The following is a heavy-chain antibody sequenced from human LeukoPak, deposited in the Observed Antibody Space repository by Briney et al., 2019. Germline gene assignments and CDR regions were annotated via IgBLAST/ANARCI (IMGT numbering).Heavy chain of an antibody. V-gene: IGHV4-39*01. CDR3: ARRRVYGGYYYYGMDV. J-gene: IGHJ6*02. CDR2: IYYSGST. Sequence: SETLSLTCTVSGGSISSSSYYWGWIRQPPGKGLEWIGSIYYSGSTYYNPSLKSRVTISVDTSKNQFSLKLSSVTAADTAVYYCARRRVYGGYYYYGMDVWGQGTTVTVSS. D-gene: IGHD4-23*01. CDR1: GGSISSSSYY.